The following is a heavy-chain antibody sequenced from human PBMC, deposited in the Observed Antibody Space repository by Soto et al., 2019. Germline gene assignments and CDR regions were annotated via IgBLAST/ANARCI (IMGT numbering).Heavy chain of an antibody. V-gene: IGHV1-69*01. CDR1: GGTFSSYA. Sequence: QVQLVQSGAEVKKPGSSVKVSCKASGGTFSSYAISWVRQAPGQGLEWMGGIIPIFGTANYAQRFQGRVTITADESTSTAYMELSSLRSEDTAVYYCARGNGFLEWLLYGMDVWGQGTTVTVSS. CDR3: ARGNGFLEWLLYGMDV. J-gene: IGHJ6*02. D-gene: IGHD3-3*01. CDR2: IIPIFGTA.